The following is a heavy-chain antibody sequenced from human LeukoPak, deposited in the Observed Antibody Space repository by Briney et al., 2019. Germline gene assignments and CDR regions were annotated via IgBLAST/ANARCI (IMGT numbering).Heavy chain of an antibody. V-gene: IGHV5-51*01. CDR1: GYSFTSYW. Sequence: ESLKISCKGSGYSFTSYWIGWVRQMPGKGLEWMGIIYPGDSDTRYSPSFQGQVTISADKSISTAYLQWSSLKASDTAMYYCARHHGVAVAGTFRRFDYWGQGTLVTVSS. J-gene: IGHJ4*02. D-gene: IGHD6-19*01. CDR2: IYPGDSDT. CDR3: ARHHGVAVAGTFRRFDY.